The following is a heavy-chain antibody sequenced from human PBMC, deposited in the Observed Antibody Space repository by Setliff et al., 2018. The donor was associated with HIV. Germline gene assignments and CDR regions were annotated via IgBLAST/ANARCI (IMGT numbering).Heavy chain of an antibody. CDR3: ASPYYDFVWGSYQPDY. CDR2: ISGSGGST. J-gene: IGHJ4*02. V-gene: IGHV3-23*01. Sequence: PGGSLRLSCAASGFVFSNYAMSWVRQAPGKGLEWVSAISGSGGSTYYADSVKGRFTISRDNAKNLLSLQMNSLRVEDTAVYYCASPYYDFVWGSYQPDYWGQGTLVTVSS. CDR1: GFVFSNYA. D-gene: IGHD3-16*02.